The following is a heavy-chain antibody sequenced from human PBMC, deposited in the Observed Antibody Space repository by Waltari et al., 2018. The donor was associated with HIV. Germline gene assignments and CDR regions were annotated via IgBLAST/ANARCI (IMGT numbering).Heavy chain of an antibody. J-gene: IGHJ4*02. Sequence: EVQLVQSGAEVKKPGESLKISCKGSGYSFATYWSGWVRQMPGKGLEWMGIIYPGDSDTRYSPSFQGKVTISADKSIRTAYLQWSSLKASDTAMYYCTKGMYANQDYFDNGGQGTLVTVSS. D-gene: IGHD2-8*01. CDR3: TKGMYANQDYFDN. V-gene: IGHV5-51*03. CDR2: IYPGDSDT. CDR1: GYSFATYW.